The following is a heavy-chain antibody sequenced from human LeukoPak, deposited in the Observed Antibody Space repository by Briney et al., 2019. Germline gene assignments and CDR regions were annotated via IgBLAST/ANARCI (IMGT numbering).Heavy chain of an antibody. CDR3: ARPRGYDTRDFDH. CDR2: IRTDGNNA. CDR1: GFTFSSYW. J-gene: IGHJ4*02. V-gene: IGHV3-74*03. Sequence: GGSLRLSCTASGFTFSSYWMHRVRQAPGKGLVWVSHIRTDGNNAMYADSVKGRLTISRDNARNTLYLQMNGLRAEDTAVYYCARPRGYDTRDFDHWGQGTQVTVSS. D-gene: IGHD3-22*01.